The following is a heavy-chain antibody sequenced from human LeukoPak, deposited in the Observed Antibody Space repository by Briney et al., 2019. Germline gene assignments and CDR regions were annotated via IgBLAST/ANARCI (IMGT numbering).Heavy chain of an antibody. Sequence: SETLSLTCTVSGGSISSSSYYWGWIRQPPGKGLEWIGSIYYSGSTYYNPSLKSRVTISVDTSKNQFSLKLSSVTAADTAVYYCASLSGYRFGYYYYMDVWGKGTTVTVSS. CDR1: GGSISSSSYY. CDR2: IYYSGST. J-gene: IGHJ6*03. V-gene: IGHV4-39*01. CDR3: ASLSGYRFGYYYYMDV. D-gene: IGHD3-3*01.